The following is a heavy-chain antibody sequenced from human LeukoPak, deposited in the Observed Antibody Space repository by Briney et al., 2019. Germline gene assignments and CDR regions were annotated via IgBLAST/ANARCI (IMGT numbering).Heavy chain of an antibody. CDR3: ARNYGGNSGEFDY. V-gene: IGHV3-33*01. Sequence: PGRSLRLSCAASGFTFSSYGMHWVRQAPGKGLEWVAVIWYDGSNKHYADSVKGRFTISRDNSKNTLYLQMNSLRAEDTAVYYCARNYGGNSGEFDYWGQGTLVTVSS. CDR2: IWYDGSNK. D-gene: IGHD4-23*01. J-gene: IGHJ4*02. CDR1: GFTFSSYG.